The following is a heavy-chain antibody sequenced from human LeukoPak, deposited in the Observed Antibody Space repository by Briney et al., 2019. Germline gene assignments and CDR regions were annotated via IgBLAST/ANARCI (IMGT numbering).Heavy chain of an antibody. D-gene: IGHD3-10*01. V-gene: IGHV4-39*01. CDR3: ARHPVGFMVRGVIDY. CDR1: GGSISSSSYY. CDR2: IYYRGST. Sequence: PSETLSLTCTVSGGSISSSSYYWGWIRQPPGKGLEWIGSIYYRGSTYYNPSLKSRVTISVDTSKNQFSLKLSSVTAADTAVYYCARHPVGFMVRGVIDYWGQGTLVTVSS. J-gene: IGHJ4*02.